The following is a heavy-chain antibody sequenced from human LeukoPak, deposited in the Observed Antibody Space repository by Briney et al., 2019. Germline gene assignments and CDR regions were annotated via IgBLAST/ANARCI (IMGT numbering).Heavy chain of an antibody. CDR1: GFTFNRSW. D-gene: IGHD1-1*01. V-gene: IGHV3-7*01. Sequence: GGSLRLSCAASGFTFNRSWMNWVRQAPGKGLEWVANMDPSGSQKRYVDSVKGRFIISKDNPGASLYLDMYSLRAEDTAIYYCAIWTSGNYWGQGTLVPVPS. CDR3: AIWTSGNY. J-gene: IGHJ4*02. CDR2: MDPSGSQK.